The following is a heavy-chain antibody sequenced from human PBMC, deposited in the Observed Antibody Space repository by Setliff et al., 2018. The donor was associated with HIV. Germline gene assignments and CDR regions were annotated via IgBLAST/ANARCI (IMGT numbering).Heavy chain of an antibody. Sequence: PSETLSLTCSVSGGSISDFPYYWAWIRQPPGKGLEWIGSVFRSGYTRDNPSLKSRVTISMDTSKNQFSLELSSVTAADTALYYCARTITTFGVIGRGGRMDVWGKGTTVTVSS. V-gene: IGHV4-39*07. J-gene: IGHJ6*04. CDR3: ARTITTFGVIGRGGRMDV. D-gene: IGHD3-3*01. CDR1: GGSISDFPYY. CDR2: VFRSGYT.